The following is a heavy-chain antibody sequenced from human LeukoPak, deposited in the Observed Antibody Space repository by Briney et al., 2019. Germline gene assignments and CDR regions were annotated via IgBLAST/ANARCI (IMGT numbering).Heavy chain of an antibody. D-gene: IGHD6-19*01. CDR2: IYYSGST. V-gene: IGHV4-39*01. CDR1: GGSISSSSYY. J-gene: IGHJ6*03. CDR3: ARHLYSSGWYRPGYYYYYMDV. Sequence: SETLSLTCTVSGGSISSSSYYWGWIRQPPGKGLEWIGSIYYSGSTYYTPSLKSRVTISVDTSKNQFSLKLSSVTAADTAVYYCARHLYSSGWYRPGYYYYYMDVWGKGTTVTVSS.